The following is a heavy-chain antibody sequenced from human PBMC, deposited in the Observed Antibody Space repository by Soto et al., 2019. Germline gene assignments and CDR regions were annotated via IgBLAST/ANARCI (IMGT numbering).Heavy chain of an antibody. CDR3: AREGNLEYSSSSSGYYYYYYGMDV. CDR2: IDPSDSYT. Sequence: GESLKISCTGSGYSFTSYCISWVRQMPGKGLEWMGRIDPSDSYTNYSPSFQGHVTISADKSISTAYLQWSSLKASDTAMYYCAREGNLEYSSSSSGYYYYYYGMDVWGQGTTVTVSS. J-gene: IGHJ6*02. V-gene: IGHV5-10-1*01. CDR1: GYSFTSYC. D-gene: IGHD6-6*01.